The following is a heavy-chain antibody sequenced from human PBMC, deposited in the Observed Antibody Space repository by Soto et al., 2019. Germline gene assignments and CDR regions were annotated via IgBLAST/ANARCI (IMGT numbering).Heavy chain of an antibody. V-gene: IGHV4-4*07. D-gene: IGHD3-10*01. Sequence: QVQLQASGPGLVTPSETLSITCTVSGGSISRYYWSWIRPPAGKGLEWIGRIYTSGSTNYNPSLKSRVTMSVDTSKNQFSLKRSSVTAADTAVYYCARGRFGELSGNWFYPWGQGTLVTVSS. CDR2: IYTSGST. CDR3: ARGRFGELSGNWFYP. CDR1: GGSISRYY. J-gene: IGHJ5*02.